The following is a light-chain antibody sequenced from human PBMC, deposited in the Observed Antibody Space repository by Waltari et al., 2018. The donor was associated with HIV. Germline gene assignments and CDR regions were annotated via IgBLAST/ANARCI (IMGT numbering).Light chain of an antibody. CDR2: EVN. V-gene: IGLV2-23*02. CDR3: CSYAGSSTSVV. CDR1: TSDVGSYNL. Sequence: QSALTQSASVSGSPGQSIPISCPGTTSDVGSYNLVSWYQHHPGKAPKLMIYEVNKRPSGVSNRFSGSKSGNTASLTISGLQAEDEADYHCCSYAGSSTSVVFGGGTKLTVL. J-gene: IGLJ2*01.